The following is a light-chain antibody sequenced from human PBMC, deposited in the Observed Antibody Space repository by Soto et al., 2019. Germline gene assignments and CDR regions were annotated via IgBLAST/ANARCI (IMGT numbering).Light chain of an antibody. J-gene: IGKJ1*01. V-gene: IGKV1-5*01. Sequence: DIQMTHSPSTLSPAGEDRVTLTCRASQSISSWLAWYQQKPGKAPKLLIYGASSLESGVPSRFSGSGSGTEFTLTISSLQPDDFATYYCQQYNSYSGTFGQGTKVDIK. CDR2: GAS. CDR1: QSISSW. CDR3: QQYNSYSGT.